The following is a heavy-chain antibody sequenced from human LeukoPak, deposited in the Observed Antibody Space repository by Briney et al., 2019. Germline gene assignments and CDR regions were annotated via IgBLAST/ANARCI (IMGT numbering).Heavy chain of an antibody. J-gene: IGHJ6*02. Sequence: SVKVSCKASGGTFSSYAISWVRQAPGQGLEWMGRIIPILGIANYAQKFQGRVTITADKSTSTAYMELSSLRSEDTAVYYSARGWYYYDSSCYHNYYYYGMDVWGQGTTVTVSS. CDR2: IIPILGIA. CDR3: ARGWYYYDSSCYHNYYYYGMDV. CDR1: GGTFSSYA. D-gene: IGHD3-22*01. V-gene: IGHV1-69*04.